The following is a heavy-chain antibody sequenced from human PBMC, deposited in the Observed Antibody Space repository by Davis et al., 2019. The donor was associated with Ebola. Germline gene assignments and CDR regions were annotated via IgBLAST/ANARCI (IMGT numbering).Heavy chain of an antibody. CDR3: ARPLVAATLGGGYYYYGMDV. J-gene: IGHJ6*02. CDR1: GFTFSSYS. D-gene: IGHD2-15*01. Sequence: PGGSLRLSCAASGFTFSSYSMNWVRQAPGKGLEWVSSISSSSSYIYYADSVKGRFTISRDNAKNSLYLQMNSLRAEDTAVYYCARPLVAATLGGGYYYYGMDVWGQGTTVTVSS. CDR2: ISSSSSYI. V-gene: IGHV3-21*01.